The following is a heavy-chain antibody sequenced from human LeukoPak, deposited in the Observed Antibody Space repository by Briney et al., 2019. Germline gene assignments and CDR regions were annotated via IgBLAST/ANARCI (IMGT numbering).Heavy chain of an antibody. CDR1: GFTFSGHW. CDR3: TRDRSLAEDD. V-gene: IGHV3-7*01. D-gene: IGHD1-14*01. CDR2: INQGGSDK. J-gene: IGHJ4*02. Sequence: GGSLRLSCPASGFTFSGHWMSWARQAPGEGLEWVANINQGGSDKYYVDSVEGRFTISRDNANNLLYLQMNSLRGEDTAVYYCTRDRSLAEDDWGQGTLVTVSS.